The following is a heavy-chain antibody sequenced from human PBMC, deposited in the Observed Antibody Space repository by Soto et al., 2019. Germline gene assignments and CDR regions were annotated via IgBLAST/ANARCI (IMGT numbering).Heavy chain of an antibody. V-gene: IGHV1-69*13. CDR3: ARDREDGSGTKYNWFDS. Sequence: SVKVSCNAFGGTLGNLGISMLRQAPGQGLEWMGGTIPIFDTPHYAEKFRDRLTITADATSTAYMELTSLSSEDTATYYCARDREDGSGTKYNWFDSWGQGTLVTVSS. CDR1: GGTLGNLG. D-gene: IGHD3-10*01. CDR2: TIPIFDTP. J-gene: IGHJ5*01.